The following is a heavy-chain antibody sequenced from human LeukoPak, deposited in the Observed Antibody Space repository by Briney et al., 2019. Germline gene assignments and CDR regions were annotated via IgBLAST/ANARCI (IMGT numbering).Heavy chain of an antibody. V-gene: IGHV3-30-3*01. CDR2: ISYDGSNK. J-gene: IGHJ4*02. CDR1: GFTFSGYP. Sequence: GGSLRLSCAASGFTFSGYPIHWVRQAPGKGLEWVAVISYDGSNKYYADSVKGRFTISRDNAKNSLYLQMNSLRVEDTAVYYCARVPYSSSWYYFDYWGQGTLVTVSS. D-gene: IGHD6-13*01. CDR3: ARVPYSSSWYYFDY.